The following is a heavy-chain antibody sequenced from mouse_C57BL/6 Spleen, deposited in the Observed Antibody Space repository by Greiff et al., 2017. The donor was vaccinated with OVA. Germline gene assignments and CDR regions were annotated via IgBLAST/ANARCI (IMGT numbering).Heavy chain of an antibody. Sequence: QVQLQQSGAELVRPGASVTLSCKASGYTFTDYEMHWVKQTPVHGLEWIGVIDPETGGTAYNQKFKGKAILTADKSSSTAYMELRSLTSEDSAVYFCTYATVVARWYYDVWGTGTTVTVSS. D-gene: IGHD1-1*01. CDR3: TYATVVARWYYDV. J-gene: IGHJ1*03. CDR1: GYTFTDYE. V-gene: IGHV1-15*01. CDR2: IDPETGGT.